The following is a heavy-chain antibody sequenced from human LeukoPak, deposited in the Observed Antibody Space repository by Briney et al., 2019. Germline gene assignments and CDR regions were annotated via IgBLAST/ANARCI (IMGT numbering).Heavy chain of an antibody. D-gene: IGHD2-15*01. CDR2: IYYSGST. J-gene: IGHJ6*03. CDR3: ARGDCSGGGCRRQNSYYYYMDV. Sequence: SETLSLTCTVSGGSISSYYWNWIRQPPGKGLEWIGYIYYSGSTNYNPSLKSRVTLSVDTSKNQFSLKLSSVTAADTAVYYCARGDCSGGGCRRQNSYYYYMDVWGKGTTVTVSS. V-gene: IGHV4-59*01. CDR1: GGSISSYY.